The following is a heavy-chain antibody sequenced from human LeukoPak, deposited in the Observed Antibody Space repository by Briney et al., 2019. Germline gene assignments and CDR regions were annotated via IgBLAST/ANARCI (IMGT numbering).Heavy chain of an antibody. D-gene: IGHD3-22*01. V-gene: IGHV1-2*02. Sequence: VASVKVSCKASGYTFTGYYLHWVRQAPGQGLEWMGWLNPNSGGTRYSPKFQDKVTMTRVTSISTVYMELSSLRSDDTAVYYCARDQITIYYDDSDYGDGFDYWGQGTLVTVSS. CDR3: ARDQITIYYDDSDYGDGFDY. CDR2: LNPNSGGT. J-gene: IGHJ4*02. CDR1: GYTFTGYY.